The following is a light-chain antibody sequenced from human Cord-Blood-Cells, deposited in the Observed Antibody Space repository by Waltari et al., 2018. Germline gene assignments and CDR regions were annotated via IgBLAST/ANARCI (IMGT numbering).Light chain of an antibody. V-gene: IGLV3-27*01. CDR3: YSAADNNVV. Sequence: SYELTQPSSVSVSPGQTASITCPGDVLAKKYSRWFQQKPGQAPVLVIYKDSERPSGIPERFSGSSSVTTVTLTISGAQVEDEADYYCYSAADNNVVFGGGTKLTVL. CDR1: VLAKKY. J-gene: IGLJ2*01. CDR2: KDS.